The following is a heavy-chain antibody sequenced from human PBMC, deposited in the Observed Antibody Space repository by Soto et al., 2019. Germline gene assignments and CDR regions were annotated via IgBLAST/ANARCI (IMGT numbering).Heavy chain of an antibody. J-gene: IGHJ6*02. CDR2: IIPIFGTA. D-gene: IGHD5-18*01. Sequence: GASVKVSCKASGGTFSSYAISWVRQAPGQGLEWMGGIIPIFGTANYAQKFQGRVTITADESTSTAYMELSSLRSEDTAVYYCAREMNTAMATYYYYGMDVWGQGTTVTVSS. V-gene: IGHV1-69*13. CDR1: GGTFSSYA. CDR3: AREMNTAMATYYYYGMDV.